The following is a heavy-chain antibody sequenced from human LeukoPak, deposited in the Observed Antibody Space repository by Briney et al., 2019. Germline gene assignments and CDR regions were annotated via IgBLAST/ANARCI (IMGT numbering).Heavy chain of an antibody. CDR3: CRAPYNNYVNLDY. CDR1: GFTFCDYT. D-gene: IGHD4-11*01. Sequence: PGGSLRLSCTASGFTFCDYTMTWVRQAPGKGLEWLGLIRSKAFAGTSEYAASVEGRFTISRDDSISIAYLHMNSLKAEDSAVYYCCRAPYNNYVNLDYWGQGTPVTVSS. J-gene: IGHJ4*02. V-gene: IGHV3-49*04. CDR2: IRSKAFAGTS.